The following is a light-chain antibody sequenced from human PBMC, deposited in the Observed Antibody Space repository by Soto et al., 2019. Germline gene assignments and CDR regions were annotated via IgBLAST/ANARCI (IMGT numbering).Light chain of an antibody. Sequence: EIVLTQSPATLSLSPGERATLSCRASQNVGNDLVWYHQKSGQAPRLLIYSASNRAAGIPARFSGSGSGTDFTLTSRSLEAEDVSAYYCQQRSNGPPSFGGGTKVEIK. CDR2: SAS. CDR1: QNVGND. CDR3: QQRSNGPPS. J-gene: IGKJ4*01. V-gene: IGKV3-11*01.